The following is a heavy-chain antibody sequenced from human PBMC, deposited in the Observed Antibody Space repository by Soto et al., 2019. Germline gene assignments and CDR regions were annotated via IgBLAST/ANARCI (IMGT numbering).Heavy chain of an antibody. D-gene: IGHD3-10*01. Sequence: QLQLVQSGAEVKKPGSSVKVSCNASGGTFSSYAISWVRQAPGQGLEWMGGIIPIFGTANYAQKFQGRVTITADESTSTAYMELSSLRPEDTAVYYCARSPWFGEILYWFDPWGQGTLVTVSS. CDR2: IIPIFGTA. J-gene: IGHJ5*02. CDR3: ARSPWFGEILYWFDP. V-gene: IGHV1-69*01. CDR1: GGTFSSYA.